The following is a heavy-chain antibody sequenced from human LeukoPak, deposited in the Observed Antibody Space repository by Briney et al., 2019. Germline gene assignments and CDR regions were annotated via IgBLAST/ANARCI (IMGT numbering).Heavy chain of an antibody. V-gene: IGHV4-59*01. CDR1: GFTFSSYW. Sequence: GSLRLSCAASGFTFSSYWMSWVRQAPGKGLEWIGHIYYSGYTNYNPSLKSRVTISVDTSKRQFSLKLSSVTAADTAVYYCARARGAYTWFDPWGQGTLVTVSS. D-gene: IGHD2-21*01. CDR3: ARARGAYTWFDP. CDR2: IYYSGYT. J-gene: IGHJ5*02.